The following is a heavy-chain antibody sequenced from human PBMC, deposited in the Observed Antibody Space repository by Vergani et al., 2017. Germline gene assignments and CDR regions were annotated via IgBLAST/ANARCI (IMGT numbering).Heavy chain of an antibody. CDR2: IYYTGST. CDR3: ARARPEFVVVPLGYYYMDV. Sequence: QVQLQESGPGLVKPSETLSLTCSVSGDSISGYYWSWIRQPPGKGLEWIGYIYYTGSTNYNPSLKSRVTISVDTSKSQFSLMLRSVSAADTAVYFCARARPEFVVVPLGYYYMDVWGKGSTVTVSS. D-gene: IGHD2-2*01. J-gene: IGHJ6*03. V-gene: IGHV4-59*01. CDR1: GDSISGYY.